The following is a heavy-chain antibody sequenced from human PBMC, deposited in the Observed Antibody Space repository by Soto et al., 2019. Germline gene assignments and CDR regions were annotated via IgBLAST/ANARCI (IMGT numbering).Heavy chain of an antibody. V-gene: IGHV4-59*01. J-gene: IGHJ5*02. CDR3: ARGNSNYDFWSGYYVPYNWFDP. CDR2: IYYSGST. Sequence: SETLSLTCTVSGGSISSYYWSWIRQPPGKGLEWIGYIYYSGSTNYNPSLKSRVTISVDTSKNQFSLKLSSVTAADTAVYYCARGNSNYDFWSGYYVPYNWFDPWGQGXLVTVYS. CDR1: GGSISSYY. D-gene: IGHD3-3*01.